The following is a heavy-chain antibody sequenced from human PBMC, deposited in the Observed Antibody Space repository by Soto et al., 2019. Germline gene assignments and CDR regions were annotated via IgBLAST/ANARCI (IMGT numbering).Heavy chain of an antibody. J-gene: IGHJ3*02. Sequence: QVQLVESGGGVVQPGRSLRLSCAASGFTFSSYAMHWVRQAPGKGLEWVAGISYDGSNKYYADSVKGRFTISRDNSKNTLYLQMNSLRAEDTAVYYCARDHGGRYEKGAFHIWGQGTMVTVSS. D-gene: IGHD1-1*01. V-gene: IGHV3-30-3*01. CDR3: ARDHGGRYEKGAFHI. CDR2: ISYDGSNK. CDR1: GFTFSSYA.